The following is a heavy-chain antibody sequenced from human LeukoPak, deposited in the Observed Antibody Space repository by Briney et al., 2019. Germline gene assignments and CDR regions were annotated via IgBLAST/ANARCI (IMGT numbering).Heavy chain of an antibody. CDR1: GFTFSSYA. V-gene: IGHV3-23*01. D-gene: IGHD4-17*01. Sequence: GGSLRLSCAASGFTFSSYATNWVRQAPGKGLEWVSAISGSDGRTYYADSVKGRFTISRDNSKNALYMQMNSLRAEDTAVYYCAKVRDNYGDYISDYWGQGTLVTVSS. CDR2: ISGSDGRT. CDR3: AKVRDNYGDYISDY. J-gene: IGHJ4*02.